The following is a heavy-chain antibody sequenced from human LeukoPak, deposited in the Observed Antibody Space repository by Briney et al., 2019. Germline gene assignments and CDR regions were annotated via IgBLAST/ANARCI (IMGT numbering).Heavy chain of an antibody. CDR2: IYSSGNT. Sequence: SETLSLTCSVSGGSINSYYWTWIRQPPGKGLEWIGYIYSSGNTGYNPSLKSRVTITIDTSKNQFSLKLSSVTAADTAVYYCARGLYYYDSSGYYLDYWGQGTLVTVSS. CDR3: ARGLYYYDSSGYYLDY. D-gene: IGHD3-22*01. J-gene: IGHJ4*02. V-gene: IGHV4-59*12. CDR1: GGSINSYY.